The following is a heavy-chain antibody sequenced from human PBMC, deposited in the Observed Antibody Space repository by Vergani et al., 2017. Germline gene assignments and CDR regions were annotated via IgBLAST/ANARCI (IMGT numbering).Heavy chain of an antibody. D-gene: IGHD5-12*01. Sequence: EVQVVESGGGLIHPGGSLRLSCEGSGFSFSGYWMHWVRQSPEKGLVWVSRIKSDGSITNYADSVKGRFTISRDNAKNTLYLEMNSLRGDDTAIYYCVRARCSGPCFMSNWFDSWGQGTLVTVSS. CDR2: IKSDGSIT. V-gene: IGHV3-74*01. CDR3: VRARCSGPCFMSNWFDS. CDR1: GFSFSGYW. J-gene: IGHJ5*01.